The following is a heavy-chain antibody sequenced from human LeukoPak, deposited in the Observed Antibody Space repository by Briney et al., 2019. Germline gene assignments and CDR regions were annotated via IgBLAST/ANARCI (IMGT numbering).Heavy chain of an antibody. D-gene: IGHD3-3*02. V-gene: IGHV4-30-4*01. CDR2: ISDSGRT. CDR3: AGLAGRGAGADY. CDR1: GASISHVYHL. J-gene: IGHJ4*02. Sequence: SQTLSLTCSVSGASISHVYHLWSWTRQPPETGLEFIAYISDSGRTSYHASLRIRVTVSLDTPKSQFVLSSSSVADADTAVYYWAGLAGRGAGADYWGQRALVTVSS.